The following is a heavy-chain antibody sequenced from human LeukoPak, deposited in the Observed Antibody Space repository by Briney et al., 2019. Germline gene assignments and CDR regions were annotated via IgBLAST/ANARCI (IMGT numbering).Heavy chain of an antibody. CDR1: GGSISSGGYS. D-gene: IGHD1-26*01. J-gene: IGHJ2*01. CDR2: IYHSGST. CDR3: ARGGYKGSWYFDL. Sequence: SETLSLTCAVSGGSISSGGYSWSWIRQPPGKGLEWIGYIYHSGSTYYNPSLKSRVTISVDRSKNQFSLKLSSVTAADTAVYYCARGGYKGSWYFDLWGRGTLVTVSS. V-gene: IGHV4-30-2*01.